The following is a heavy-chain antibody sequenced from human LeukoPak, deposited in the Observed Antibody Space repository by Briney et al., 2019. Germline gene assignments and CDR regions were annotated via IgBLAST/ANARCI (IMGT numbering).Heavy chain of an antibody. CDR3: ARGRFYDSSGYRPYYYYYYLNV. Sequence: SETLSLTCTVSGGSISAYYWSWIRQPPGKGLEWIGYIYYSGRTKYNPSLKSRLTISVDTSKNQFSLKLSSVTAADTAVYYCARGRFYDSSGYRPYYYYYYLNVWGKGTTVTVSS. CDR2: IYYSGRT. V-gene: IGHV4-59*01. D-gene: IGHD3-22*01. CDR1: GGSISAYY. J-gene: IGHJ6*03.